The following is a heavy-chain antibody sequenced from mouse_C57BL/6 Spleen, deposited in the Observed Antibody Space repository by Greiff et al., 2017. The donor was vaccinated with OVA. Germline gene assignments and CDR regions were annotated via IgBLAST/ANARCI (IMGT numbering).Heavy chain of an antibody. CDR1: GFTFSDYY. CDR3: ARAPSRYAMDY. J-gene: IGHJ4*01. Sequence: DVQLQESEGGLVQPGSSMKLSCTASGFTFSDYYMAWVRQVPEKGLEWVANINYDGSSTYYLDSLKSRFIISRDNAKNILYLQMSSLKSEDTATYYCARAPSRYAMDYWGQGTSVTVSS. V-gene: IGHV5-16*01. CDR2: INYDGSST.